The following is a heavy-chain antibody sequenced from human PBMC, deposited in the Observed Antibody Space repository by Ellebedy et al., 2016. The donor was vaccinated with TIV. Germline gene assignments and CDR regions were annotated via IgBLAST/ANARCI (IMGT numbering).Heavy chain of an antibody. CDR3: ARYLGLHWYPEPAAH. CDR2: ISGSGGSS. CDR1: GFTFSAFA. Sequence: PGGSLRLSCAASGFTFSAFAMSWVRQAPGKGLEWVSGISGSGGSSYQADSVKGRLTISRDNSKNTLFLQMKNLRAEDTAVYYCARYLGLHWYPEPAAHWGQGTLVAVSS. J-gene: IGHJ4*02. V-gene: IGHV3-23*01. D-gene: IGHD3-9*01.